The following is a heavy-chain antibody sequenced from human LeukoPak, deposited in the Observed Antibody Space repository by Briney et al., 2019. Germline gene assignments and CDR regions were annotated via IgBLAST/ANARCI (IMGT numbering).Heavy chain of an antibody. D-gene: IGHD3-3*02. CDR2: IGNGGGST. J-gene: IGHJ4*02. CDR1: GFTFSSYA. Sequence: GGSLRLSCAASGFTFSSYAMHWVRQAPGKGLEWVATIGNGGGSTYYADSVKGRFTISRDNSKNTLYPQMNGLRAEDTAMYYCAKLSDYWGQGTLVTVSS. CDR3: AKLSDY. V-gene: IGHV3-23*01.